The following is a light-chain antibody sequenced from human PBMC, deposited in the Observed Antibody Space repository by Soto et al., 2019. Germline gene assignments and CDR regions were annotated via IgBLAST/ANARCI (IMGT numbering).Light chain of an antibody. CDR3: QKYDKPPLT. CDR1: QTLSKR. J-gene: IGKJ1*01. CDR2: VTS. Sequence: ELVLTQSPATLSSFPGESVTLSCRASQTLSKRLAWYQHKPGQAPRFLSYVTSNRATGIPARFSGSGSGTDYSLTISSLQPEDVATYYSQKYDKPPLTFGPGTKVDIK. V-gene: IGKV3-11*01.